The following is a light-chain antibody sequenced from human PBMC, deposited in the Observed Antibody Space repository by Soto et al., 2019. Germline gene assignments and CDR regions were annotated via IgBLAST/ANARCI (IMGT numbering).Light chain of an antibody. CDR3: AAWDDSLSGL. V-gene: IGLV1-47*01. CDR1: SSNIGSNY. CDR2: GNN. J-gene: IGLJ2*01. Sequence: QSVLTQPPSASGTPGQRVIISCSGSSSNIGSNYVYWYQQVPGTAPKLLIYGNNQRPSGVPDRFSGSKSDTSASLAISGLRSGDEADYYCAAWDDSLSGLFGGGTQLTVL.